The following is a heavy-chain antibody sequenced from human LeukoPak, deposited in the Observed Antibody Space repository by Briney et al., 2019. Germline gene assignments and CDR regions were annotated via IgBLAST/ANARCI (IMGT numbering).Heavy chain of an antibody. V-gene: IGHV3-30*01. Sequence: GGSLRLSCAASGFTFSSYSMHWARQAPGKGLEWVALMSNDGSNIQYAESVKGRFTISRDNSKNTLYLQMNSLRDEDTAVYFCARGGGRGAYPIDSWGQGTLVTVSS. CDR1: GFTFSSYS. CDR2: MSNDGSNI. CDR3: ARGGGRGAYPIDS. J-gene: IGHJ5*01. D-gene: IGHD1-26*01.